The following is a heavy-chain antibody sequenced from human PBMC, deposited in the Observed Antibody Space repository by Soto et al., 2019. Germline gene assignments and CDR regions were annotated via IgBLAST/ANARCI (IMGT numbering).Heavy chain of an antibody. V-gene: IGHV1-2*04. D-gene: IGHD3-16*01. CDR2: INPNSGGT. Sequence: ASVKVSCKASGYTFTGYYMHWVRQAPGQGLEWMGWINPNSGGTNYAQKFQGWVTMTTDTSTSTAYMELRSLRSDDTAVYYCARREYYGAFDIWGQGTMVTVSS. CDR3: ARREYYGAFDI. J-gene: IGHJ3*02. CDR1: GYTFTGYY.